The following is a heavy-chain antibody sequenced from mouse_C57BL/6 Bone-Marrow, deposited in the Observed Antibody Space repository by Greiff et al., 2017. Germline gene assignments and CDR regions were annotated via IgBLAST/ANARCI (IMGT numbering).Heavy chain of an antibody. J-gene: IGHJ2*01. Sequence: VQLQQSGAELARPGASVKLSCKASGYTFTSYGISWVKQRTGQGLEWIGEIYPRSGNTYYTEKFKGKATLTADTSSSTAYMELRSLTSEDSADYSCDTPPLYYGSSLDYWGQGTTLTVSS. D-gene: IGHD1-1*01. CDR1: GYTFTSYG. CDR2: IYPRSGNT. CDR3: DTPPLYYGSSLDY. V-gene: IGHV1-81*01.